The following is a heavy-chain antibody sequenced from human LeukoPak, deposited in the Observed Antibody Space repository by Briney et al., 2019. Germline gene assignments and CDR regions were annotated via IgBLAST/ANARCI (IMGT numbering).Heavy chain of an antibody. Sequence: ASVKVSCKASGYTFTSYAMNWVRQAPGQRLEWMGWINAGNGNTKYSQKFQGRVTITRDTSASTAYMELSSLRSEDTAVYYCARDGLSGWYDYWGQGTLVTVSS. CDR1: GYTFTSYA. CDR3: ARDGLSGWYDY. CDR2: INAGNGNT. V-gene: IGHV1-3*01. J-gene: IGHJ4*02. D-gene: IGHD6-19*01.